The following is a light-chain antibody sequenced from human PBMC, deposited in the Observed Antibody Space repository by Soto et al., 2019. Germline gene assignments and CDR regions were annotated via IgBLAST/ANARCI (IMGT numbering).Light chain of an antibody. Sequence: AILMTQSPSSFSASPGDRVTITCRASQGIGSYLAWFQQKPGQAPKLLIYAASTLQSGVPSRFSGSGSGTDFTLTITNLQPDDFGTYYCQQYNLYSGTFGQGTKVDVK. J-gene: IGKJ1*01. CDR1: QGIGSY. V-gene: IGKV1-8*01. CDR2: AAS. CDR3: QQYNLYSGT.